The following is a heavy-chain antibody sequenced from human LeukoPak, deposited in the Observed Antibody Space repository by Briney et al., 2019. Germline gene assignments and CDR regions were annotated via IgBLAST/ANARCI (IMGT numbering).Heavy chain of an antibody. CDR3: ARDRYLVVVPAAMGEYFQH. CDR2: IGAYNGNT. D-gene: IGHD2-2*01. J-gene: IGHJ1*01. Sequence: ASVKVSCKASGYTFTSYGISWVRQAPGQGLEWMGWIGAYNGNTNYAQKLQGRVTMTTDTSTSTAYMELRSLRSDDTAVYYCARDRYLVVVPAAMGEYFQHWGQGTLVTVSS. V-gene: IGHV1-18*01. CDR1: GYTFTSYG.